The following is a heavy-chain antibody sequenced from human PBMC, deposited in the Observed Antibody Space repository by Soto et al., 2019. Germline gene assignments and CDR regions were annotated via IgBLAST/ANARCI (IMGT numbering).Heavy chain of an antibody. CDR1: GGTVSSYA. D-gene: IGHD1-7*01. V-gene: IGHV1-69*06. CDR2: IIPIFGTA. J-gene: IGHJ4*02. CDR3: ARVGTGTTYYFDY. Sequence: SVKVSCKASGGTVSSYAISWVRQAPGQGLEWMGGIIPIFGTANYAQKFQGRVTITADKSTSTAYMELSSLRSEDTAVYYCARVGTGTTYYFDYWGQGTLVTVSS.